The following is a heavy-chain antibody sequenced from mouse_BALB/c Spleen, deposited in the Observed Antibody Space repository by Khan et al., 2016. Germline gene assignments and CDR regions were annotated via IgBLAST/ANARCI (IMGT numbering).Heavy chain of an antibody. CDR3: ARENDGYGPWYFDV. J-gene: IGHJ1*01. Sequence: QVQLKESGPGLVAPSQSLSITCTVSGFSLTGYGVNWVRQPPGKGLEWLGMIWGDGSTDYNSALKSRLSITKDNYKSQVFLKMNSLQTDDTARYYCARENDGYGPWYFDVWGAGTTVTVSS. CDR1: GFSLTGYG. D-gene: IGHD1-2*01. CDR2: IWGDGST. V-gene: IGHV2-6-7*01.